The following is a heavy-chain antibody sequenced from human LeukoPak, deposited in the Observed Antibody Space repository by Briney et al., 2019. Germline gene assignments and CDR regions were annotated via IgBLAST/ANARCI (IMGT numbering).Heavy chain of an antibody. Sequence: SETLSLTCTVSGGSISSYYWSWIRQPPGKGLEWTGYIYYSGSTNYNPSLKSRVTISVDTSKNQFSLKLSSVTAADTAVYYCARGGYYDFWSAQIGFDPWGQGTLVTVSS. CDR1: GGSISSYY. J-gene: IGHJ5*02. V-gene: IGHV4-59*01. CDR3: ARGGYYDFWSAQIGFDP. D-gene: IGHD3-3*01. CDR2: IYYSGST.